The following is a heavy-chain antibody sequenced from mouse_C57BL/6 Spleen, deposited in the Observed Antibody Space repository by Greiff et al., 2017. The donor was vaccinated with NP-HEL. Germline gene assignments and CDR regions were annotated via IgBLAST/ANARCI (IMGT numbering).Heavy chain of an antibody. CDR2: ISDGGSYT. J-gene: IGHJ4*01. CDR3: ARGGLLRLYYAMDY. CDR1: GFTFSSYA. V-gene: IGHV5-4*03. D-gene: IGHD2-3*01. Sequence: EVNVVESGGGLVKPGGSLKLSCAASGFTFSSYAMSWVRQTPEKRLEWVATISDGGSYTYYPDNVKGRFTISRDNAKNNLYLQMSHLKSEDTAMYYCARGGLLRLYYAMDYWGQGTSVTVSS.